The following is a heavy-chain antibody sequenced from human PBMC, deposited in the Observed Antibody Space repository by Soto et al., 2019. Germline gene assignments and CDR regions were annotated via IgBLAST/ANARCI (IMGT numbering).Heavy chain of an antibody. V-gene: IGHV3-30*18. Sequence: ESGGGVVQPGRSLRLSCAASGFTFSSYGMNWVRQAPDKGLEWVAGISFDGRNTYHADSVKGRFTVSKDNSKNTLYLQMDSLRVEDTAIYYCANGRYSSSAEFDYWGQGTLVTVSS. J-gene: IGHJ4*02. D-gene: IGHD6-6*01. CDR2: ISFDGRNT. CDR3: ANGRYSSSAEFDY. CDR1: GFTFSSYG.